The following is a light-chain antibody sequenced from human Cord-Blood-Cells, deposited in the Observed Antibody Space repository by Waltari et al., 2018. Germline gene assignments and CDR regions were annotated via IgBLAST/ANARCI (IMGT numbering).Light chain of an antibody. CDR1: QRISSY. V-gene: IGKV1-39*01. CDR2: AAS. J-gene: IGKJ2*01. CDR3: QQSYSTPYT. Sequence: IQLTQSRSSMYQSVGDSVTITCRASQRISSYLNGYQQKPGKAPKLLIYAASSLQSGVPSRFSGSGSGTDFTLTISSLQPEDFATYYCQQSYSTPYTFGQGTKLEIK.